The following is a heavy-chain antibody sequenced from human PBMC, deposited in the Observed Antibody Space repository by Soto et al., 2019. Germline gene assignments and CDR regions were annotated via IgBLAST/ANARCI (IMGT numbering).Heavy chain of an antibody. CDR1: GGSISPYY. D-gene: IGHD2-15*01. CDR3: ARQPDDGDDGYYFDF. CDR2: IYYTGTA. Sequence: QVQLLESGPGLVNPSQTLSLSCAVSGGSISPYYWSWLRQSPGKGLEWLGYIYYTGTADYNSSLENRLTLSVDTSTNRFSLELTSVTSAYTAVYYCARQPDDGDDGYYFDFWGAGILVTVS. J-gene: IGHJ4*02. V-gene: IGHV4-59*01.